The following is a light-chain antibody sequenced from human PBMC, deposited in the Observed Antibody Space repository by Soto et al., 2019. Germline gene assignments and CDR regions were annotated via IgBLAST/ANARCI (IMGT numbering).Light chain of an antibody. Sequence: ERVTITCRASQTISSWLAWYQQKPGKAPKLLIYTASNLQSGVPSRFSGSGSATEFTLTISSLQPDDFATYYCQQYSIYPWTFGQGTKVDIK. CDR2: TAS. CDR3: QQYSIYPWT. V-gene: IGKV1-5*03. CDR1: QTISSW. J-gene: IGKJ1*01.